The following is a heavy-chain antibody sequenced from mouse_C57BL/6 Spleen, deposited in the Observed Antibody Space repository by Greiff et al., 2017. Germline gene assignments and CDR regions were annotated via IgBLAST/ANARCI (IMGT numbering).Heavy chain of an antibody. Sequence: EVQGVESGGGLVKPGGSLKLSCAASGFTFSDYGMHWVRQAPEKGLEWVAYISSGSSTIYYADTVKGRFTITRDNAKNTLFLQMTSLRSEDTARDNDANYGSSSGAYWGQGTLVTVSA. CDR3: ANYGSSSGAY. CDR1: GFTFSDYG. CDR2: ISSGSSTI. J-gene: IGHJ3*01. V-gene: IGHV5-17*01. D-gene: IGHD1-1*01.